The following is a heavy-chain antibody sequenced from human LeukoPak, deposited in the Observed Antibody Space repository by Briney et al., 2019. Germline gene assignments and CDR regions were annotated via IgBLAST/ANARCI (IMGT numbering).Heavy chain of an antibody. V-gene: IGHV6-1*01. Sequence: SQTLSLTCAISGDSVSSNSAAWNWIRQSPSRGLEWLGRTHYRSKWYNDYAVSVKSRITINPDTSKNQFSLQPNSVTPEDTAVYYCARDPWTYCSGGSCYSGNNWFDPWGQGTLVTVSS. D-gene: IGHD2-15*01. CDR2: THYRSKWYN. CDR3: ARDPWTYCSGGSCYSGNNWFDP. CDR1: GDSVSSNSAA. J-gene: IGHJ5*02.